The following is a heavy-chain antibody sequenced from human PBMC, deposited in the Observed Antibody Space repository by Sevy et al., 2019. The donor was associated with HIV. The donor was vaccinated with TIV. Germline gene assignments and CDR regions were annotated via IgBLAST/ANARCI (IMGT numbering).Heavy chain of an antibody. Sequence: GGSLRLSCAASGFIFSKYGMHWVRQAPGKGLEWVAFIWSDGSNKYYADSVMGRLTISRDNSKNTLYLQMNSLRVEDTAVYYCGKSTSGSYLGWIDPWGQGTLVTVSS. CDR2: IWSDGSNK. J-gene: IGHJ5*02. CDR3: GKSTSGSYLGWIDP. D-gene: IGHD3-10*01. CDR1: GFIFSKYG. V-gene: IGHV3-30*02.